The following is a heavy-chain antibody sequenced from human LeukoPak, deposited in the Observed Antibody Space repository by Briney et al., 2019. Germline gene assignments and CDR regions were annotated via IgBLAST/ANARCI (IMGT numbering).Heavy chain of an antibody. J-gene: IGHJ4*02. CDR1: GGSISSSSYY. Sequence: KPSETLSLTCTVSGGSISSSSYYWGWIRQPPGKGLEWIGSIYYSGSTYYNPSLKSRVTISVDTSKNQFSLKLSSVTAADAAVYYCARNSEGLRLGELSPPIWGQGTLVIVSS. V-gene: IGHV4-39*01. CDR2: IYYSGST. CDR3: ARNSEGLRLGELSPPI. D-gene: IGHD3-16*02.